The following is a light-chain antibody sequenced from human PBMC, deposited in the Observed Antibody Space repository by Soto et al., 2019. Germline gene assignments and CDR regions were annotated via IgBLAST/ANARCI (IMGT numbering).Light chain of an antibody. CDR3: QQYGSSPPSST. CDR2: GAS. J-gene: IGKJ5*01. V-gene: IGKV3-20*01. Sequence: EIVGTQSPGTLSLSPGERASLSCRASQRISSGYLAWYQQKPGQAPRLLIYGASNRATDIPDRFSGRGSGTDLTLTISRLEPEDFAVYYCQQYGSSPPSSTFGQGTRLEIK. CDR1: QRISSGY.